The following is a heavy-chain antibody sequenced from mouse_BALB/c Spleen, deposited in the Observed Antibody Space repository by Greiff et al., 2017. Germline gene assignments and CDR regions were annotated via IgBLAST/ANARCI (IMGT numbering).Heavy chain of an antibody. CDR1: GFTFSSYA. Sequence: EVKLVESGGGLVKPGGSLKLSCAASGFTFSSYAMSWVRQTPEKRLEWVASISSGGSTYYPDSVKGRFTISRDNARNILYLQMSSLRSEDTAMYYCARGRSYGSSYFDYWGQGTTLTVSS. D-gene: IGHD1-1*01. CDR2: ISSGGST. V-gene: IGHV5-6-5*01. J-gene: IGHJ2*01. CDR3: ARGRSYGSSYFDY.